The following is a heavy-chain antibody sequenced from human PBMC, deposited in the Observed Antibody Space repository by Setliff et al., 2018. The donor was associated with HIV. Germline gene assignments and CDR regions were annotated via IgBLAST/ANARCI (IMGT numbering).Heavy chain of an antibody. Sequence: GGSLRLSCAASGFTFSSYSMNWVRQAPGKGLEWVSYISSSSSTIYYADSVKGRFTISRDNAKNSLYLQINSLRAEDTAVYYCARDRSGAYGDYEGFDYWGQGTLVTVSS. V-gene: IGHV3-48*01. J-gene: IGHJ4*02. CDR3: ARDRSGAYGDYEGFDY. D-gene: IGHD4-17*01. CDR2: ISSSSSTI. CDR1: GFTFSSYS.